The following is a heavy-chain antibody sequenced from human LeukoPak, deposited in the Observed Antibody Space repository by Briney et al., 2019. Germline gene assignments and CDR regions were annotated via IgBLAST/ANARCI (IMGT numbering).Heavy chain of an antibody. V-gene: IGHV3-30-3*01. CDR1: GFTFSSYA. CDR3: ARGIVIPAAIRGYYYYYGMDV. D-gene: IGHD2-2*01. J-gene: IGHJ6*02. Sequence: GRSLRLSCAASGFTFSSYAIHWVRQAPGKGLEWVAVISFDATNNYYADSVKGRFTISGDISKNTLFLQMDSLGAEDTAVYYCARGIVIPAAIRGYYYYYGMDVWGQGTTVTVSS. CDR2: ISFDATNN.